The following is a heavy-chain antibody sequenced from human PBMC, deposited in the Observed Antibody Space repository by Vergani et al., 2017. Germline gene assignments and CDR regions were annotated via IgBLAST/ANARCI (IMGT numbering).Heavy chain of an antibody. J-gene: IGHJ5*02. D-gene: IGHD1-14*01. CDR3: ARDLRLLYNRFDP. CDR1: GFTFNQYG. Sequence: QVQLVESGGGVVQPGRSLRLSCAASGFTFNQYGMHWVRQAPGKGLEWVAVTWYDGNNKQYADPVKGRFTISRDNSKSTMYLQMNSLRDEGTGVYYCARDLRLLYNRFDPWGQGTLVTVSS. V-gene: IGHV3-33*01. CDR2: TWYDGNNK.